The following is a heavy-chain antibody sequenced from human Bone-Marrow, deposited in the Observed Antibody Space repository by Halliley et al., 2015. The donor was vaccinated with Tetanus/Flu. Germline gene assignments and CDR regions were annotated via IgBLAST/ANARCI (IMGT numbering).Heavy chain of an antibody. Sequence: EWVAFIKYDGSSENYLDSVKGRFSISRDNSKKTLYLQMNSLRPEDTALYYCARGEREQWYRFDPWGQGTLVTVSS. CDR3: ARGEREQWYRFDP. V-gene: IGHV3-33*01. J-gene: IGHJ5*02. CDR2: IKYDGSSE. D-gene: IGHD2-2*01.